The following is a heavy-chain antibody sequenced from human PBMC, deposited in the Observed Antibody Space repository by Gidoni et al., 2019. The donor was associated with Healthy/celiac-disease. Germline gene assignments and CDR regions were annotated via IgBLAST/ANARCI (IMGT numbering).Heavy chain of an antibody. V-gene: IGHV3-30-3*01. Sequence: QVQLVESGGGVVQPGRSLRLSCAASGFTFSSYAMHWVRQAPGKGLEWVAVISYDGSNKYYADSVKGRFTISRDNSKNTLYLQMNSLRAEDTAVYYCARATDYDFWSGYYSPPDYWGQGTLVTVSS. CDR3: ARATDYDFWSGYYSPPDY. CDR1: GFTFSSYA. CDR2: ISYDGSNK. J-gene: IGHJ4*02. D-gene: IGHD3-3*01.